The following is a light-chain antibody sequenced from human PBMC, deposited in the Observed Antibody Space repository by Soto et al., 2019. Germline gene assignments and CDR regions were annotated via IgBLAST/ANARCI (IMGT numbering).Light chain of an antibody. CDR3: QSHDSSLNSWV. CDR1: SSNIGAGYD. J-gene: IGLJ3*02. CDR2: GNT. Sequence: QSVLTQPPSMSWAPGQRVTISCTGSSSNIGAGYDVHWYQLLPRTAPKLLIYGNTNRPSGVPDRFSGSKSGTSASLAITGLRAEDEADYYCQSHDSSLNSWVFGGGTKLTVL. V-gene: IGLV1-40*01.